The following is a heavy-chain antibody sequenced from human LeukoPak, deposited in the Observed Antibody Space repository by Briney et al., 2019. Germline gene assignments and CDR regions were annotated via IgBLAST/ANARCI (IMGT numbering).Heavy chain of an antibody. Sequence: SVKVSCKASGGTFSSYAISWVRQAPGQGLGWMGRIIPILGIANYAQKFQGRVTITADKSTSTAYMELSSLRSEDTAVYYCASSGILTGNYYGMDVWGQGTTVTVSS. CDR1: GGTFSSYA. CDR3: ASSGILTGNYYGMDV. J-gene: IGHJ6*02. V-gene: IGHV1-69*04. CDR2: IIPILGIA. D-gene: IGHD2/OR15-2a*01.